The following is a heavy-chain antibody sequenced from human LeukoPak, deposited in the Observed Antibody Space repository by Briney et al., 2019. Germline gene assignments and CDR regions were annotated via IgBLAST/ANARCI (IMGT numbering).Heavy chain of an antibody. Sequence: GGSLRLSCAASEFSVGSNYMTWVRQAPGKGLEWVSLIYSDGSTYYADSVKGRFTISRDNSKNTLYLQMNSLRAEDTAVYYCARGRPGFFDYWGQGTLVTVSS. CDR3: ARGRPGFFDY. V-gene: IGHV3-66*01. CDR2: IYSDGST. J-gene: IGHJ4*02. CDR1: EFSVGSNY. D-gene: IGHD3-10*01.